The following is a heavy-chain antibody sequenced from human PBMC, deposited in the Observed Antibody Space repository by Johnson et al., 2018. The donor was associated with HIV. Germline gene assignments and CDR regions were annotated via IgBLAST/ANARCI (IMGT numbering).Heavy chain of an antibody. Sequence: VQLVESGGGLVQPGGSLRLSCAASGFTFSSYDMHWVRQATGKGLEWVSAIGTAGDTYYPGTVKGRFTISRENAKNSLYLQMNSLRAGDTAVYYCARGLGGYYGFWSGYPWDAFDIWGQGTRVTVSS. D-gene: IGHD3-3*01. V-gene: IGHV3-13*01. CDR2: IGTAGDT. J-gene: IGHJ3*02. CDR3: ARGLGGYYGFWSGYPWDAFDI. CDR1: GFTFSSYD.